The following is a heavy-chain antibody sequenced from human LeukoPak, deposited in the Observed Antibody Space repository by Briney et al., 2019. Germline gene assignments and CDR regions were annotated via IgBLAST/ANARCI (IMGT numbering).Heavy chain of an antibody. D-gene: IGHD3-9*01. J-gene: IGHJ4*02. CDR1: GFTFSSYS. Sequence: GGSLRLSCAASGFTFSSYSMNWVRQAPGKGLEWVSSISSSSSYIYYADSVKGRFTISRDNAKNSLYLQMNSLRAEDTAVYYCARVTLTGYYAFDYWGQGTLVTVSS. CDR3: ARVTLTGYYAFDY. V-gene: IGHV3-21*01. CDR2: ISSSSSYI.